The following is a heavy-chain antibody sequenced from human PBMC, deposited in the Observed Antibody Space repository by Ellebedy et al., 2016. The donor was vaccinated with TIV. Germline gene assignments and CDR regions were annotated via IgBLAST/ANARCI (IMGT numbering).Heavy chain of an antibody. CDR2: ISSSGSTI. D-gene: IGHD4-17*01. CDR1: GFTFSDYY. J-gene: IGHJ4*02. Sequence: PGGSLRLSCAASGFTFSDYYMSWIRQAPGKGLEWVSYISSSGSTIYYADSVKGRFTISRDNAKNSLYLQMNSLRAEDTAVYYCARVRGDAVTLTPYFDYWGQGTLVTVSS. CDR3: ARVRGDAVTLTPYFDY. V-gene: IGHV3-11*01.